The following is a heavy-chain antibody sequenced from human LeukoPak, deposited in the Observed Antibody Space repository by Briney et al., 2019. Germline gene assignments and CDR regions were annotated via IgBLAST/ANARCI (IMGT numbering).Heavy chain of an antibody. CDR1: GGSISSFN. CDR3: ARAFSNFDL. Sequence: PSETLSLTCTVSGGSISSFNWSWIRKPPGKGLEWIGNIYYSGTTNYNPSLNSRITMSLATSKSQFSLKLSSVTAADTAVYYCARAFSNFDLWGQGTLLTVSS. CDR2: IYYSGTT. J-gene: IGHJ4*02. V-gene: IGHV4-59*01.